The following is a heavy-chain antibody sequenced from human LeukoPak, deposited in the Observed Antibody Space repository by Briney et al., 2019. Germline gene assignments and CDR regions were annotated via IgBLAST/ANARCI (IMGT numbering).Heavy chain of an antibody. CDR1: GFTFSTYS. D-gene: IGHD3-9*01. V-gene: IGHV3-21*06. CDR3: ARVRVTGYSNFAY. J-gene: IGHJ4*02. Sequence: GGSLRLSCAASGFTFSTYSMNWVRQAPGKGLEWVSSISRSSSYIYYADSVKGRFAISRDNARNSLYLQMNSLRAEDTAVYYCARVRVTGYSNFAYWGQGTLVTVSS. CDR2: ISRSSSYI.